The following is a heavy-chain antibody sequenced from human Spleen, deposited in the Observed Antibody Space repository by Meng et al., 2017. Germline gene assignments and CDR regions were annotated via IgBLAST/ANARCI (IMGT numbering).Heavy chain of an antibody. CDR3: ASWIYSCGWQ. V-gene: IGHV4/OR15-8*02. CDR2: IYHGGDT. CDR1: GGSISSIDW. D-gene: IGHD6-19*01. Sequence: VQRRECGPGLVKPSGPLSLTCVVSGGSISSIDWWSWVRQPPGKGLEWIGEIYHGGDTNYNPSLKSRVTIAIDRSKNQFSLKLSSVTAADTAVYYCASWIYSCGWQWGQGTLVTVSS. J-gene: IGHJ4*02.